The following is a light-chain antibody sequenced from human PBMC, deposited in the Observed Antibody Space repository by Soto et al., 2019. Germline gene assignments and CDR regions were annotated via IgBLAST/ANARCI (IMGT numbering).Light chain of an antibody. CDR3: QQYNNWPLT. CDR2: GAS. J-gene: IGKJ4*01. Sequence: EIVMTQSPATLSVSPGERATLSCRASQSVSSDLAWYQQKPGQAPRLLIYGASTRATGIPARISGSGSGTEFTLTISSLQSEDFAVYYCQQYNNWPLTFGGGTKV. V-gene: IGKV3-15*01. CDR1: QSVSSD.